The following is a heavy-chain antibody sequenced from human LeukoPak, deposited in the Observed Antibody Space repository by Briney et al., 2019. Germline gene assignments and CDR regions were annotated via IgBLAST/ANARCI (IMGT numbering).Heavy chain of an antibody. CDR2: IWHDESNI. Sequence: PGGSLRLSCAASGFTFSNFVMHWVRHTPDKGLEWVALIWHDESNIYYADSVKGRFTISRDNSRDTLYLQMNSLRVEDTAMYYCARDWGLTWFGAPLGNNFDYWGQGTRVTVSS. D-gene: IGHD3-10*01. V-gene: IGHV3-33*01. CDR1: GFTFSNFV. CDR3: ARDWGLTWFGAPLGNNFDY. J-gene: IGHJ4*02.